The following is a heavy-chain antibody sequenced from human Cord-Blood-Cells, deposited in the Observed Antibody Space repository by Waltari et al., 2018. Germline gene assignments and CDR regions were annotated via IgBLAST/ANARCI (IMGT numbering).Heavy chain of an antibody. CDR2: INHSGST. CDR1: GGSFSGYY. V-gene: IGHV4-34*01. Sequence: QVQLQQWGAGLLKPSETLSLTCAVYGGSFSGYYWSWIRQPPGKGLEWIGEINHSGSTSYNPSLKSRVTISVDTSKNQFSLKLSSVTAADTAVYYCARAQLGSYWYFDLWGRGTLVTVSS. J-gene: IGHJ2*01. CDR3: ARAQLGSYWYFDL. D-gene: IGHD6-13*01.